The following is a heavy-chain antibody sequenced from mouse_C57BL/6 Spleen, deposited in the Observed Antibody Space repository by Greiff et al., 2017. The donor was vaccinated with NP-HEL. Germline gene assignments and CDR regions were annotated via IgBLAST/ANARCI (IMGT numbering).Heavy chain of an antibody. J-gene: IGHJ1*03. V-gene: IGHV5-17*01. CDR3: ARPDWDEDWYFDV. CDR1: GFTFSDYG. Sequence: EVQVVESGGGLVKPGGSLKLSCAASGFTFSDYGMHWVRQAPEKGLEWVAYISSGSSTIYYADTVKGRFTISRDNAKNTLFLQMTSLRSEDTAMYDCARPDWDEDWYFDVWGTGTTVTVSS. CDR2: ISSGSSTI. D-gene: IGHD4-1*01.